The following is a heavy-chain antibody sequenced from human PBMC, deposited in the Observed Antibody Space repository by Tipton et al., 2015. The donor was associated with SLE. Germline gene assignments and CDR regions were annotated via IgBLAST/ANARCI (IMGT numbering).Heavy chain of an antibody. J-gene: IGHJ3*02. CDR3: ARDKPYDI. CDR1: GGSISSFY. V-gene: IGHV4-59*01. Sequence: LSLTCTVSGGSISSFYWSWIRQPPGKGLEWIGYIYYSGSTNYNPSLKSRVTISVDTSKNQFSLKLSSVTAADTAVYYCARDKPYDIWGQGTMVTVSS. CDR2: IYYSGST.